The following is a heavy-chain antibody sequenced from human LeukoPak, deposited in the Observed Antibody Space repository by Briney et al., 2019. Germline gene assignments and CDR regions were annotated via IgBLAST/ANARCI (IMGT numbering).Heavy chain of an antibody. V-gene: IGHV1-46*01. D-gene: IGHD3-10*01. J-gene: IGHJ4*02. CDR2: INPSGGST. Sequence: ASVKVSCKASGYTFTSYYMHWVRQAPGQGLEWMGIINPSGGSTSYAQKFQGRVTMARDMSTSTVYMELSSLRSEDTAVYYCARDSFSGSEDDYWGQGTLVTVSS. CDR1: GYTFTSYY. CDR3: ARDSFSGSEDDY.